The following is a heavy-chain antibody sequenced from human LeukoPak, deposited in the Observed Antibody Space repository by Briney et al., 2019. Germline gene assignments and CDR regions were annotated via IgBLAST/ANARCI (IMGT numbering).Heavy chain of an antibody. CDR2: INHSGST. CDR1: GGPFSGYY. CDR3: ASQYQLLLGVSAWFDP. D-gene: IGHD2-2*01. V-gene: IGHV4-34*01. J-gene: IGHJ5*02. Sequence: SETLSLTCAVYGGPFSGYYWSWLRQPPGKGLEWIGEINHSGSTNYNPSLKSRVTISVDTSKNQFSLKLSSVTAADTAVYYCASQYQLLLGVSAWFDPWGQGTLVTVSS.